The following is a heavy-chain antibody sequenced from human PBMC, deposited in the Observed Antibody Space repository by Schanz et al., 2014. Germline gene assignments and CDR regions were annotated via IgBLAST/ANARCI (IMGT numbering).Heavy chain of an antibody. J-gene: IGHJ4*02. CDR3: ARAHGNNWYGKGLDY. CDR2: ISGSGGST. D-gene: IGHD1-1*01. Sequence: EVQLVESGGGLVQPGRSLRLSCAAYGFTFSSYAMSWVRQAPGKGLEWVSGISGSGGSTYYADSVKGRFTISRDNSKNTLYLQMNSLRADDTAVYFCARAHGNNWYGKGLDYWGQGTQVTVSS. V-gene: IGHV3-23*04. CDR1: GFTFSSYA.